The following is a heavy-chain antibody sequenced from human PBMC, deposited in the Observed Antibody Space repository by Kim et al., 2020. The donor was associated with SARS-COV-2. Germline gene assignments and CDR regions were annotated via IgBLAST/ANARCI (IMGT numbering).Heavy chain of an antibody. J-gene: IGHJ5*02. D-gene: IGHD6-19*01. V-gene: IGHV4-34*01. CDR3: ARVLRVWLVRNNYFDP. CDR1: GGSFSGYY. CDR2: INHSGST. Sequence: SETLSLTCAVYGGSFSGYYWSWIRQPPGKGLEWIGEINHSGSTNYNPSLKSRVTISVDTSKNQFSLKVSSLTAADTAVYYCARVLRVWLVRNNYFDPWGQGTLVTVSS.